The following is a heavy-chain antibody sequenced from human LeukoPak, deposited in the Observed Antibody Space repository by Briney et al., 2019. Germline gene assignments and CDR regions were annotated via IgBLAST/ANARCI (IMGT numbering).Heavy chain of an antibody. CDR3: TRDRGAYNLYDY. CDR1: GFTFGDYA. CDR2: IRSKACGETA. Sequence: GGSLRLSCTASGFTFGDYAMSWIRQAPGKGLEWVGFIRSKACGETADYAASVKGRFTISRDDSKAIAYLQMNSLKTEDTAVYHCTRDRGAYNLYDYWGQGTLVTVSS. D-gene: IGHD1-1*01. J-gene: IGHJ4*02. V-gene: IGHV3-49*03.